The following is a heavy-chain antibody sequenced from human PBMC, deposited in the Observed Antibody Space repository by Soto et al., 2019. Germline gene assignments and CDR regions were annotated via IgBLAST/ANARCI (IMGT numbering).Heavy chain of an antibody. CDR1: GGSISSYY. V-gene: IGHV4-59*01. J-gene: IGHJ4*02. CDR2: KFFSGST. D-gene: IGHD3-10*01. Sequence: SSETLSLTCTVSGGSISSYYWSWIRQPPGKGLEWIAYKFFSGSTNYNPSLKSRVTMSVDTSKNQFSLKLTSVTAADTAVYYCARGPGASDYYFDYWGPGTLVTVSS. CDR3: ARGPGASDYYFDY.